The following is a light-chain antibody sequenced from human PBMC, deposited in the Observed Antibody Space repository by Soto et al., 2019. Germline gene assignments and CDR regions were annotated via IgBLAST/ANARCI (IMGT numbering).Light chain of an antibody. CDR1: ESVRSW. J-gene: IGKJ2*03. Sequence: DIQMTQSPSTLSASVGDRVTIACRAGESVRSWVAWYQHKPGKAPTVLIYKASTVQGGVPSRFSGSGSGTEATLTISSLQSDSFATYYSQQYHSSPFSFGEGPKLQI. V-gene: IGKV1-5*03. CDR3: QQYHSSPFS. CDR2: KAS.